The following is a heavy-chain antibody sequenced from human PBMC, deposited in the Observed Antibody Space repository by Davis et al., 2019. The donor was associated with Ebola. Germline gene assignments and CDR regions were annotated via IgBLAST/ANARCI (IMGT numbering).Heavy chain of an antibody. CDR2: ISGSGGST. J-gene: IGHJ5*02. CDR3: ARALAAAGWFDP. CDR1: GFTFSSYA. V-gene: IGHV3-23*01. D-gene: IGHD6-13*01. Sequence: GESLKISCAASGFTFSSYAMSWVRQAPGKGLEWVSAISGSGGSTYYADSVKGRFTISRDNSKNTLYLQMNSLRAEDTAVYYCARALAAAGWFDPWGQGTLVTVSS.